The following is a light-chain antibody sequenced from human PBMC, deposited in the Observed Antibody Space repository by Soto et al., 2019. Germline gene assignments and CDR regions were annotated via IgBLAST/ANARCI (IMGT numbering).Light chain of an antibody. J-gene: IGLJ3*02. V-gene: IGLV1-44*01. CDR2: SND. CDR1: SSNIGSNT. CDR3: AAWDDSLNGWV. Sequence: QSVLTQAPSASGTPGQRVTISCSGSSSNIGSNTVTWYQQVPGTAPKLLIYSNDQRPSGVPDRFSGSKSGTSPSLAIAGLQSEDEADYYCAAWDDSLNGWVFGGGTKLTVL.